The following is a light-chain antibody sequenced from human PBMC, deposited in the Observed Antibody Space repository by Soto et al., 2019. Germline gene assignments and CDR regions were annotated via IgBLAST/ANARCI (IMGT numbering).Light chain of an antibody. Sequence: DTVMTQPPLSLSVTPGQPASISCKSSQSLLHGDGKTYSYCYLQQAGQPPQLLFYAVSNRFSGTPDWFSGSGSGTDFTLTISSLQAEDVAVYCCQQYYSTPLTFGGGTKVDIK. CDR2: AVS. CDR1: QSLLHGDGKTY. V-gene: IGKV2D-29*01. CDR3: QQYYSTPLT. J-gene: IGKJ4*01.